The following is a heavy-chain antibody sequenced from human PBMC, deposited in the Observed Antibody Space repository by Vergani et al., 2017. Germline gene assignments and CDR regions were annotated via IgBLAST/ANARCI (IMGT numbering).Heavy chain of an antibody. J-gene: IGHJ5*02. CDR2: VYYTGST. D-gene: IGHD2/OR15-2a*01. CDR1: GAAIKDFY. V-gene: IGHV4-59*01. Sequence: QLQLHKSCPGLVKPSETLSLTCTVSGAAIKDFYWSWFRQPPGKGLEWIGYVYYTGSTTYNPSLKSRVTISVDTSNNQFSLRMTSLTAADTAIYYCARDRDLYCRSTTSCHNWFDPWGQGSLVTVSS. CDR3: ARDRDLYCRSTTSCHNWFDP.